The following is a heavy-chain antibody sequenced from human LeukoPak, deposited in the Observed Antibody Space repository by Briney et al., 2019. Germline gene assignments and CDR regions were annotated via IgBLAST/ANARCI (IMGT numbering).Heavy chain of an antibody. Sequence: GGSLRLSCAASGFTFSSYAMSWVRQAPGKGLEWVSAIIGSGGSTYYADSGNGRFTISRDNAKNSLYLQMNSLRAEDTAVYYCARGKRQWLAAYYYYYMDVWGKGTTVTVSS. CDR2: IIGSGGST. J-gene: IGHJ6*03. CDR1: GFTFSSYA. D-gene: IGHD6-19*01. V-gene: IGHV3-23*01. CDR3: ARGKRQWLAAYYYYYMDV.